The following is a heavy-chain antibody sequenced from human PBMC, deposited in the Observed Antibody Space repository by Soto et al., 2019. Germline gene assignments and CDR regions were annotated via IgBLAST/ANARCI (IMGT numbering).Heavy chain of an antibody. J-gene: IGHJ6*02. CDR3: AKRHCSSTSCYTGGYYYYGMDV. V-gene: IGHV3-23*01. D-gene: IGHD2-2*02. CDR1: GFTFSSYA. Sequence: GGSLRLSCAASGFTFSSYAISWVRQAPGKGLEWVSAISGSGGSTYYADSVKGRFTISRDNSKNTLYLQMNSLRAEDTAVYYCAKRHCSSTSCYTGGYYYYGMDVWGQGTTVTVSS. CDR2: ISGSGGST.